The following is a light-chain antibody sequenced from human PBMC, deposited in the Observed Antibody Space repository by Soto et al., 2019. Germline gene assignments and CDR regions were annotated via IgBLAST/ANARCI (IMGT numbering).Light chain of an antibody. CDR2: AAS. CDR1: QDIKNY. Sequence: DIQVTQSPSSLSASVGDRVTISCRASQDIKNYLNWYQRKPGTAPRLLIYAASILHSGVPSTFSASGSGTDFARNISSLQADDFGTYYCQQGFSLPWTFGQGTKVEVK. V-gene: IGKV1-39*01. J-gene: IGKJ1*01. CDR3: QQGFSLPWT.